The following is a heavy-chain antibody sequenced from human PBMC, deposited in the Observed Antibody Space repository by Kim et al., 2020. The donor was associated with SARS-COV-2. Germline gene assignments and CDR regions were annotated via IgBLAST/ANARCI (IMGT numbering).Heavy chain of an antibody. CDR2: ISGSGDST. V-gene: IGHV3-23*01. CDR1: GFAFTNYA. D-gene: IGHD2-2*02. CDR3: AKGACSSSNCYTTDS. J-gene: IGHJ5*01. Sequence: GGSLRLSCAASGFAFTNYAMSWVRQAPGKGLEWVAIISGSGDSTHYADSVKGRFTFSRDNSYNTVYLQMNSLRADDTAVYYCAKGACSSSNCYTTDSWG.